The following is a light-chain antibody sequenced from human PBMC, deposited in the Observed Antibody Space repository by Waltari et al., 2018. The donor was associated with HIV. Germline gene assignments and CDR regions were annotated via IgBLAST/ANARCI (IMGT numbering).Light chain of an antibody. CDR3: ASYLNFGSLV. CDR1: TTLIGGSNY. J-gene: IGLJ3*02. Sequence: QYVLTQPASVSGSPGHSVTLTCTATTTLIGGSNYVSWYPHRPGQAPIPVLFHLDSRPTGISSRFSGSKSGNPASLTISGLQAEDEADFYCASYLNFGSLVFGGGTRLPVL. CDR2: HLD. V-gene: IGLV2-14*03.